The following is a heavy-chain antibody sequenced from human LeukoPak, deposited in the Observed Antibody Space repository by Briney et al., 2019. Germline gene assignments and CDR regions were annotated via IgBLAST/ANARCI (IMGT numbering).Heavy chain of an antibody. Sequence: ASVKVSCKASGSTFTSYYVHLVRQAPAQGLEWMGIINPSGGSTSCAQKFQGRVTMTRDTSTTTVYMELISLRSEDTAVYYCARVMHAASPGIIGPDDPFEIWGQGTMVTVSA. D-gene: IGHD6-13*01. V-gene: IGHV1-46*01. CDR3: ARVMHAASPGIIGPDDPFEI. CDR1: GSTFTSYY. J-gene: IGHJ3*02. CDR2: INPSGGST.